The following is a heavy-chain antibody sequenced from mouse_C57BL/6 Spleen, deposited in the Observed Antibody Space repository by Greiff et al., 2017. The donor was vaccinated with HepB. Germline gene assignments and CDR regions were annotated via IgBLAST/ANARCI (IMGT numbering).Heavy chain of an antibody. D-gene: IGHD2-2*01. Sequence: QVQLQQSGAELVKPGASVKLSCKASGYTFTEYTIHWVKQRSGQGLEWIGWFYPGSGSIKYNEKFKDKATLTADKSSSTVYMELSRLTSEDSAVYFCARNEEVYGYDAAWFAYWGQGTLVTVSA. CDR2: FYPGSGSI. CDR1: GYTFTEYT. J-gene: IGHJ3*01. CDR3: ARNEEVYGYDAAWFAY. V-gene: IGHV1-62-2*01.